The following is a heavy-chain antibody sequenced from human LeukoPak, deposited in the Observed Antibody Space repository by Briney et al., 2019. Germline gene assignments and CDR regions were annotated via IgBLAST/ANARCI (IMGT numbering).Heavy chain of an antibody. J-gene: IGHJ4*02. V-gene: IGHV3-7*01. CDR2: IKEDGGEK. Sequence: GGSLILSCAASGFTFSSYVMSWVRQAPGKGLEWVANIKEDGGEKFHVDSVKGRFAISRDNAKNSLYLQMNSLTAEDTAVYYCARGGTTFEHWGQGTLVTVSS. CDR3: ARGGTTFEH. D-gene: IGHD1-1*01. CDR1: GFTFSSYV.